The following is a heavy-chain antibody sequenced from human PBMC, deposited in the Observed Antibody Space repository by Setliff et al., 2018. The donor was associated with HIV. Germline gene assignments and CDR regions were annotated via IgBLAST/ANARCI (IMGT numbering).Heavy chain of an antibody. CDR1: GFTFSNYA. V-gene: IGHV3-30*04. CDR2: IEYDGSNE. Sequence: GGSLRLSCTASGFTFSNYAMSWVRQAPGKGLEWVAAIEYDGSNEYYADSVKGRFTISRDNSRYTLSLQLNSLRAEDTAVYYCARERATSFDVRTLYPREYFHHWGQGTLVTVSS. J-gene: IGHJ1*01. CDR3: ARERATSFDVRTLYPREYFHH. D-gene: IGHD3-10*02.